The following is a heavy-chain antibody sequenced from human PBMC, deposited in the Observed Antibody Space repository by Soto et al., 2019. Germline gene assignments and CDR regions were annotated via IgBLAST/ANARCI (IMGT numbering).Heavy chain of an antibody. Sequence: ASVKVSCKASGGTFSSYAISWVRRAPGQGLEWMGGIIPIFGTANYAQKFQGRATITADESTSTAYMELSSLRSEDTAVYYCARVARIAAAKIKDAFDIWGQGTMVTVSS. J-gene: IGHJ3*02. CDR2: IIPIFGTA. CDR1: GGTFSSYA. CDR3: ARVARIAAAKIKDAFDI. D-gene: IGHD6-13*01. V-gene: IGHV1-69*13.